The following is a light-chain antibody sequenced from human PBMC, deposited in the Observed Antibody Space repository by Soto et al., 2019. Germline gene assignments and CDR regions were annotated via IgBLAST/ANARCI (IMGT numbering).Light chain of an antibody. Sequence: DIQMTQSPSSLSASVGDRVTITCRASQDISDYLAWYQQKPGQVPKLLISGASTLQSGVPSRFRGSASGTDFTLTITGLQPDDFATYYCQNYNGPPWTFGQGTKVEIK. CDR3: QNYNGPPWT. CDR2: GAS. V-gene: IGKV1-27*01. CDR1: QDISDY. J-gene: IGKJ1*01.